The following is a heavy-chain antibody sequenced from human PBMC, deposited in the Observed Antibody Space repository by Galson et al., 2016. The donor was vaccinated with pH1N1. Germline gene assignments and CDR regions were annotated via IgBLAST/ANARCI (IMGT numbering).Heavy chain of an antibody. J-gene: IGHJ4*02. Sequence: VKVSCKVSGYTFTDFYIHWVRQAPGKGLEWVGLVDPEDRKTIYADKFQDRVTITADTSTDTVYMELSSLRSEDTAVYFCATRGDRILEAVDHWGQGTLVIVSS. CDR1: GYTFTDFY. CDR2: VDPEDRKT. V-gene: IGHV1-69-2*01. CDR3: ATRGDRILEAVDH. D-gene: IGHD6-19*01.